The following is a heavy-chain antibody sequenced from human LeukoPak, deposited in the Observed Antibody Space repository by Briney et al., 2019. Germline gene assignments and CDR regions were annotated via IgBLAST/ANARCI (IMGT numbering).Heavy chain of an antibody. CDR3: AKGPWELLATGYFDY. D-gene: IGHD1-26*01. CDR1: GFTFSSYW. CDR2: INSDGSST. J-gene: IGHJ4*02. V-gene: IGHV3-74*01. Sequence: GGSLRLSCAASGFTFSSYWMHWVRQAPGEGLVWVSRINSDGSSTSYADSVKGRFTISRDNSKNSLYLQMNSLRTEDTALYYCAKGPWELLATGYFDYWGQGTLVTVSS.